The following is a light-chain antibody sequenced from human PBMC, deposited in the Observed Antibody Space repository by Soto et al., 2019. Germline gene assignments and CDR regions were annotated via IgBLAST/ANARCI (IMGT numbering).Light chain of an antibody. J-gene: IGKJ1*01. CDR3: QQYNNWPPKT. CDR1: QSVSSN. CDR2: GAS. V-gene: IGKV3-15*01. Sequence: EIVMTPSPATLSLSPRERATLSYRASQSVSSNVAWYQHKPGQAPRLLIYGASTRATGIPARFSGSGSGTEFTLTISSLQSEDFAVYYCQQYNNWPPKTFGQGTKVDI.